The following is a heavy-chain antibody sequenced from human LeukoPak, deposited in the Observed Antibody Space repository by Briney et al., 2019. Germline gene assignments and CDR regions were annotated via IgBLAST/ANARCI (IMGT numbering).Heavy chain of an antibody. D-gene: IGHD6-6*01. Sequence: PGGSLRLSCAASGFTLTSYSMSWVRQAPGKGLEWVSVVSGTGGRTYYADSVKGRFTISRDNSKNTLYLQMNSLRAEDTALYYCVKASSSSPQYNWFDAWGQGTLVTVSS. J-gene: IGHJ5*02. CDR3: VKASSSSPQYNWFDA. CDR2: VSGTGGRT. V-gene: IGHV3-23*01. CDR1: GFTLTSYS.